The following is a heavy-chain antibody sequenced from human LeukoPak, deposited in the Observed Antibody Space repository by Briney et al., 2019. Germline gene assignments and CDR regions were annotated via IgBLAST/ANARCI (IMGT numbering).Heavy chain of an antibody. V-gene: IGHV3-23*01. CDR1: GFTFSSYG. CDR2: ISGSGGST. J-gene: IGHJ4*02. CDR3: AKIRKATENDY. D-gene: IGHD5-12*01. Sequence: GGSLRLSCAASGFTFSSYGMSWVRQAPGKGLEWVSGISGSGGSTYYADSVKGRYTISRDNSKNTLYLQMNSLRAEDTAVYYCAKIRKATENDYWGQGTLVTVSS.